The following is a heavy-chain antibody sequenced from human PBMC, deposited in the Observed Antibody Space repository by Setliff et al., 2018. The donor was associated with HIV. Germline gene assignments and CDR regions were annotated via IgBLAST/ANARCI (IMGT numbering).Heavy chain of an antibody. CDR3: AHRRVGNYDSSGNYHSYFDY. D-gene: IGHD3-22*01. Sequence: SGPTLVNPTETLTLTCTFSGFSLTTIRVAVGWIRQPPGKAPEWRGFIYWDDDKRYSPSLKTRITITKDTSKNQVVFTMARMDPVDTATYYCAHRRVGNYDSSGNYHSYFDYWGQGILVTVSS. J-gene: IGHJ4*02. CDR1: GFSLTTIRVA. V-gene: IGHV2-5*02. CDR2: IYWDDDK.